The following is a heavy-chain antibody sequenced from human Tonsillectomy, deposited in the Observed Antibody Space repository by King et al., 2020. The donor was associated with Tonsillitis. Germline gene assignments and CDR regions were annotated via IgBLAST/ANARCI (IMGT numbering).Heavy chain of an antibody. Sequence: QLQESGPGLVKPSETLSLTCTVSGGSISSYYWSWIRQPPGKGLEWSGYIYYSGRTNYNPTLKSRVTISVDPSKNQFSLKLSSVTAADTAVYYCARRSGSYFDYWGQGTLVTVSS. CDR1: GGSISSYY. D-gene: IGHD1-26*01. J-gene: IGHJ4*02. CDR2: IYYSGRT. CDR3: ARRSGSYFDY. V-gene: IGHV4-59*01.